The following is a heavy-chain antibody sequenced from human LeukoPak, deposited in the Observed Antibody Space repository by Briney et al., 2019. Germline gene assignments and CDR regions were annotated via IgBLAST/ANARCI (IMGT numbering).Heavy chain of an antibody. D-gene: IGHD3-10*01. CDR3: ARHSSGSYSRYFDY. J-gene: IGHJ4*02. CDR1: GFTFSFYW. V-gene: IGHV3-7*05. CDR2: INPGGSEK. Sequence: GGSLRLSCAASGFTFSFYWMTWVRQAPGKGLEWVANINPGGSEKHYVDSVKGRFTISRDNTKNSVYLQMNNLRAEDTALYYCARHSSGSYSRYFDYWGQGTLVTVSS.